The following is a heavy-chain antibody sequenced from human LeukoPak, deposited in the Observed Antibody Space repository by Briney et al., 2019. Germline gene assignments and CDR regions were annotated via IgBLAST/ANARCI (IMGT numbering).Heavy chain of an antibody. CDR2: MNPNSGNT. CDR3: ARWHCSGGSCRLDY. V-gene: IGHV1-8*01. Sequence: ASVKFSCKASGYTFTSYDINWVRQATGQGLEWIGWMNPNSGNTGYAQKFQGRVTMTRNTSISTAYMELSSLRSEDTAVYYCARWHCSGGSCRLDYWGQGTLVTVSS. D-gene: IGHD2-15*01. J-gene: IGHJ4*02. CDR1: GYTFTSYD.